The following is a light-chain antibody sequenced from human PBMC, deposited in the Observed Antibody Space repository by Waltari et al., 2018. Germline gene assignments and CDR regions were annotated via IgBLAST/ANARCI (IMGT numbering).Light chain of an antibody. Sequence: DIVMTQSPDSLAVSLGERATINCKYRQSVLYSSNNKNYLAWYQQKPGQPPKLLIYCASTRESGVPDRFSGSGSGTDFTLTISSLQAEDVAVYYCQQYYSTPPTFGQGTKVEIK. V-gene: IGKV4-1*01. J-gene: IGKJ1*01. CDR3: QQYYSTPPT. CDR2: CAS. CDR1: QSVLYSSNNKNY.